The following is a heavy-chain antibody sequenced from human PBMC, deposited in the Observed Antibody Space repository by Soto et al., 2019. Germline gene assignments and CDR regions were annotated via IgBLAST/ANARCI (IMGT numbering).Heavy chain of an antibody. D-gene: IGHD3-10*01. Sequence: EVQLVESGGGLVQPGGSLRLSCVASGIPVSSNYMTWVRQAPGKGLEWVSVLHSGGHTYYANSVKGRFTISRHDSTNTLFLQMNSLTAEDTAVYYCARDGPYYYASRMDVWGQGTTVTVSS. CDR1: GIPVSSNY. J-gene: IGHJ6*02. CDR3: ARDGPYYYASRMDV. CDR2: LHSGGHT. V-gene: IGHV3-53*04.